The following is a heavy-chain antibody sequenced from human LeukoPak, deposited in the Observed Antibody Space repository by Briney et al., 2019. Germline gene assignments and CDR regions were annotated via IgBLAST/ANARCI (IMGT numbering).Heavy chain of an antibody. J-gene: IGHJ3*02. CDR3: ARSYLGGAFDI. CDR2: IYYSGSA. Sequence: SETLSLTCTVSGGSISSYYWSWIRQHPGKGLEWIGYIYYSGSAYYNPSLKSRVTISVDTSKNQFSLKLSSVTAADTAVYYCARSYLGGAFDIWGQGTMVTVSS. CDR1: GGSISSYY. D-gene: IGHD3-10*01. V-gene: IGHV4-59*06.